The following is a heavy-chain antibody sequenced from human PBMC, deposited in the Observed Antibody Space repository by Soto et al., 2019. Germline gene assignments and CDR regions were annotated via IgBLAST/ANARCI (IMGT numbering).Heavy chain of an antibody. J-gene: IGHJ4*02. CDR2: ISGSGTNT. CDR1: GFTFSSYV. D-gene: IGHD6-25*01. V-gene: IGHV3-23*01. CDR3: AKDNSPYSGYNSFDY. Sequence: EVRLLESGGGLIQPGESLRLSCAASGFTFSSYVMSWVRQAPGTGLEWVSGISGSGTNTYYADSVKGRFTISRDNSKNTLYLQMTSLRAEDTAEYYCAKDNSPYSGYNSFDYWGEGTLVTVSS.